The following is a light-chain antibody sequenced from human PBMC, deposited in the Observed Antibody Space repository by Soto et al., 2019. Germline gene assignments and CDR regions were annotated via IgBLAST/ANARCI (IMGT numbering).Light chain of an antibody. V-gene: IGKV1-5*01. Sequence: DIPMTQSPSTLSTSVGDRVTITCRASQSIGSWLAWYQQKPGKAPKLLIYDASSLESGVPSRFSGSGSGTEFTLTISSLQPDDFGTYYCQQYKSYSYTFGQGTKLEIK. CDR2: DAS. CDR1: QSIGSW. CDR3: QQYKSYSYT. J-gene: IGKJ2*01.